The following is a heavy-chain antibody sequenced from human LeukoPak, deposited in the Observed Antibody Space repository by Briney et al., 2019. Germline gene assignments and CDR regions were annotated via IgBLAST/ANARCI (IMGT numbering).Heavy chain of an antibody. Sequence: GGSLRLSCAASGFTFSSYGMHWVRQAPGKGLEWVAVIWYDGSNKYYADSEKGRFTISRDNSKNTLYLQMNSLRAEDTAVYYCAKDFSTASSYYYYMDVWGKGTTVTVSS. CDR3: AKDFSTASSYYYYMDV. J-gene: IGHJ6*03. D-gene: IGHD3/OR15-3a*01. CDR1: GFTFSSYG. V-gene: IGHV3-33*06. CDR2: IWYDGSNK.